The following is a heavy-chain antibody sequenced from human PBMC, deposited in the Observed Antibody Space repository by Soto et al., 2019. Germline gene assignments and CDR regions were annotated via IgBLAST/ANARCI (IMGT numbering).Heavy chain of an antibody. D-gene: IGHD2-2*01. J-gene: IGHJ4*02. CDR3: VYMPAY. CDR2: RYLGGNT. V-gene: IGHV4-59*05. CDR1: GGSISSYY. Sequence: PSETLSLTCTVSGGSISSYYWSWIRQPPGKGLEWIGSRYLGGNTYYNPSLKSRLTISADMSANQFSLNLNSVTAADTAVYFCVYMPAYWGQGILVTVSS.